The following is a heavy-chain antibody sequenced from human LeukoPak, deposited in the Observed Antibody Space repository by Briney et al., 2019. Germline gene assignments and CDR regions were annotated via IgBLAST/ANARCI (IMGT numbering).Heavy chain of an antibody. CDR1: GCTFTSYG. Sequence: ASVKVSCKASGCTFTSYGISWVRQAPGQGLEWMGWISAYNGNTNYAQRLQGRVTMTTDTSTSTAYMELRSLRSDDTAVYYCASARRSSGWSDYWGQGTLVTVSS. D-gene: IGHD6-19*01. V-gene: IGHV1-18*01. CDR3: ASARRSSGWSDY. J-gene: IGHJ4*02. CDR2: ISAYNGNT.